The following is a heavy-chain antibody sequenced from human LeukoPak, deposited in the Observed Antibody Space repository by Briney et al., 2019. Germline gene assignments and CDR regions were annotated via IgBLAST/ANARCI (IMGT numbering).Heavy chain of an antibody. Sequence: PGGSLRLSCAASGFNLSSYSMHWVRQAPGKGLEYVSAISSYGGSTYYANSVKDRFTISRDNSKNTVYLQMGSLRTEDMAVYYCARISGSHDYDYWGQGTLVTVSS. CDR1: GFNLSSYS. V-gene: IGHV3-64*01. D-gene: IGHD3-3*02. J-gene: IGHJ4*02. CDR3: ARISGSHDYDY. CDR2: ISSYGGST.